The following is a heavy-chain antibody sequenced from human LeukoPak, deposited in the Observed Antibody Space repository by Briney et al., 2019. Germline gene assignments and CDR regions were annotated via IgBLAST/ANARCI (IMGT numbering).Heavy chain of an antibody. CDR3: AKEKGDGYTLILDY. CDR1: GFTFSSNG. V-gene: IGHV3-30*18. CDR2: ISYDGSNK. J-gene: IGHJ4*02. D-gene: IGHD5-24*01. Sequence: PGGSLRLSCAASGFTFSSNGMHWVRQAPGKGLEWVAVISYDGSNKYYADSVKGRFTISRDNSKNTLYLQMNSLRAEDTAVYYCAKEKGDGYTLILDYWGQGTLVTVSS.